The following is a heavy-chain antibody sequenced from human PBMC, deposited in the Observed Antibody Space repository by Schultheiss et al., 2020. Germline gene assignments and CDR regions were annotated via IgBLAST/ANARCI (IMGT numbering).Heavy chain of an antibody. J-gene: IGHJ6*02. CDR2: IYYSGST. Sequence: SETLSLTCTVSGGSISSSSYYWSWIRQHPGKGLEWIGYIYYSGSTNYNPSLKSRVTISVDTSKNQFSLKLSSVTAADTAVYYCARGGNYYYYYGMDVWGQGTTVTVSS. CDR3: ARGGNYYYYYGMDV. V-gene: IGHV4-61*01. D-gene: IGHD4-23*01. CDR1: GGSISSSSYY.